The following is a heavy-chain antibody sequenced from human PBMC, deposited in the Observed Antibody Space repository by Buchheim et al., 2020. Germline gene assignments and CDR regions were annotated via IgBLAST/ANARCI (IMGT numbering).Heavy chain of an antibody. CDR1: GVSITTTKW. V-gene: IGHV4-4*02. D-gene: IGHD1-26*01. J-gene: IGHJ4*02. CDR2: IWPSGSA. Sequence: QVQLQESGPGLVKPSGTLSLTCAVSGVSITTTKWWAWFRQPPGKGLEWIAEIWPSGSANYSPSLKSRLSISVDKSANQFSLRLTSVTAADTAVYYCAGWDRATYYFDSWGQGTL. CDR3: AGWDRATYYFDS.